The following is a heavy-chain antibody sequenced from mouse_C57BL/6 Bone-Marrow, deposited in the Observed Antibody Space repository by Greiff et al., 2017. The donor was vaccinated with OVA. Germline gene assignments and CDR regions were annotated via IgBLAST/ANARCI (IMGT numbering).Heavy chain of an antibody. V-gene: IGHV1-55*01. CDR3: ARWRARARDD. J-gene: IGHJ4*01. D-gene: IGHD3-3*01. Sequence: QVQLQQPGAELVKPGASVKMSCKASGYTFTSYWITWVKPRPGQGLEWIGDIYPGSGIPYYHEKFKSKATLTVDTSSSTAYMQLSSLTSEDSAVYYCARWRARARDDWGRGTAVTVSA. CDR2: IYPGSGIP. CDR1: GYTFTSYW.